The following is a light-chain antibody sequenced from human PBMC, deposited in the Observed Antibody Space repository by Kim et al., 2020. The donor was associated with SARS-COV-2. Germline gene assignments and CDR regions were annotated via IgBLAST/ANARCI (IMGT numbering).Light chain of an antibody. CDR1: QSVDRW. V-gene: IGKV1-5*01. Sequence: SASLGDRGSITCRASQSVDRWLAWYQQRPGKAPKLLIYDATDLKSGVPSRFSGRGSGTEFTLTITSLQPDDFGTYYCQQYSTYSYSLGQGTKLEI. J-gene: IGKJ2*03. CDR2: DAT. CDR3: QQYSTYSYS.